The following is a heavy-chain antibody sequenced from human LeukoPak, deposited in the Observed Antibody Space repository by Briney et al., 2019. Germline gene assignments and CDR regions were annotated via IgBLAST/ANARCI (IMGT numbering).Heavy chain of an antibody. CDR3: ATEHADGDYGAFDN. J-gene: IGHJ4*02. CDR2: IRYDGSNK. V-gene: IGHV3-30*02. Sequence: GGSLRLSCAAPGFTFSSYGMHWVRQAPGKGLEWVAFIRYDGSNKYYADSVKGRFTISRGNSKNTLYLQMNSLRDEDTAVYYCATEHADGDYGAFDNWGQGTLVTVSS. D-gene: IGHD4-17*01. CDR1: GFTFSSYG.